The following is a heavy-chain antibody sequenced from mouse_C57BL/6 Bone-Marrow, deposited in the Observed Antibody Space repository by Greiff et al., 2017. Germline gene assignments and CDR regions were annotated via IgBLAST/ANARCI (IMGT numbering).Heavy chain of an antibody. D-gene: IGHD2-3*01. V-gene: IGHV5-15*01. J-gene: IGHJ1*03. CDR3: ARWLLRLGYFDV. CDR1: GFTFSDYG. Sequence: EVQVVESGGGLVQPGGSLKLSCAASGFTFSDYGMAWVRQAPRKGPEWVAFISNLAYSIYYADTVTGRFTISRENAKNTLYLEMSSLRSEDTAMYYCARWLLRLGYFDVWGTGTTVTVSS. CDR2: ISNLAYSI.